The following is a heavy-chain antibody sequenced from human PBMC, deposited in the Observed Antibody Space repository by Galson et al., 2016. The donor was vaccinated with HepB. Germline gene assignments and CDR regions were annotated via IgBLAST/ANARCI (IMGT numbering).Heavy chain of an antibody. J-gene: IGHJ4*02. V-gene: IGHV4-31*03. Sequence: TLSLTCTVSGGSISSGGYYWSWIRQHPGKGLEWIGYIYYGGSTYYNPSLKSRVTISVDTSKNQFSLRLSSVTAADTAVYYCARDRSSGSGNFGYWGQGTLVTVSS. CDR3: ARDRSSGSGNFGY. CDR2: IYYGGST. CDR1: GGSISSGGYY. D-gene: IGHD3-10*01.